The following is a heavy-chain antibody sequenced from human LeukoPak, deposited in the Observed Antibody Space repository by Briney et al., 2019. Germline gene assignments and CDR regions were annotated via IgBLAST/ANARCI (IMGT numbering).Heavy chain of an antibody. Sequence: GASVKVSCKASGGTFSSYAISWVRQAPGQGLEWMGGIIPIFGTANYAQKFQGRVTITADKSTSTAYMELSSLRSEDTAVYYCARRSEFIAVAGTRFGYYYYMDVWGKGTTVTVSS. CDR2: IIPIFGTA. CDR1: GGTFSSYA. V-gene: IGHV1-69*06. D-gene: IGHD6-19*01. CDR3: ARRSEFIAVAGTRFGYYYYMDV. J-gene: IGHJ6*03.